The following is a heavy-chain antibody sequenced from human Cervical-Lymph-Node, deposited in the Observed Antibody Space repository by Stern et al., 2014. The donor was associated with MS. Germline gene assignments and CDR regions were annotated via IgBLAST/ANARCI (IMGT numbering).Heavy chain of an antibody. CDR3: AKGRVFTNDAFDL. CDR2: ITWNSGNR. Sequence: EVQLVESGGGLVQPGRSLRLSCAASGFTFAAFAMHWVRQPPGKGLPWVSGITWNSGNRDYADSVKGRFTISRDNAKNSLYLQMTSLTAEDTALYYCAKGRVFTNDAFDLWGQGTLVTVSS. CDR1: GFTFAAFA. D-gene: IGHD3-10*01. V-gene: IGHV3-9*01. J-gene: IGHJ3*01.